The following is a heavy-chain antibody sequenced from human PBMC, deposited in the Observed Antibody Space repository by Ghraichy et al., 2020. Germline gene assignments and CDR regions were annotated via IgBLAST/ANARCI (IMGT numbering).Heavy chain of an antibody. CDR2: ISGSGAFI. CDR3: ARRDWESVKGMAV. D-gene: IGHD3/OR15-3a*01. V-gene: IGHV3-11*03. Sequence: LSLTCAASGFRLSDNYMNWVRRAPGKGLEWVSYISGSGAFIKYADSVKGRFTISRDSARNVMYLQTHSLRTDDTAVYFCARRDWESVKGMAVWGQGTTVTVSS. J-gene: IGHJ6*02. CDR1: GFRLSDNY.